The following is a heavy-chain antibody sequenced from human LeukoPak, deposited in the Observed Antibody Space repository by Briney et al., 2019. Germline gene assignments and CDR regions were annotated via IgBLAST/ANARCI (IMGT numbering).Heavy chain of an antibody. CDR1: GFTFSSYG. CDR3: ARARTYYYDSSGSELSDY. Sequence: PGGSLSLSCAASGFTFSSYGMHWVRQAPGKGLEWVSYISSSSSTIYYADSVKGRFTISRDNAKNSLYLQMNSLRAEDTAVYYCARARTYYYDSSGSELSDYWGQGTLVTVSS. CDR2: ISSSSSTI. V-gene: IGHV3-48*04. D-gene: IGHD3-22*01. J-gene: IGHJ4*02.